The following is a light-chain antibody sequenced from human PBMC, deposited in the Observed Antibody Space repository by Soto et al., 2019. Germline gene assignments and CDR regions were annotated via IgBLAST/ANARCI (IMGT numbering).Light chain of an antibody. CDR3: QQSYSTPVGT. CDR2: AAS. CDR1: QSISSY. J-gene: IGKJ2*02. V-gene: IGKV1-39*01. Sequence: DIQMTQSPSSLSASVGDRITITCRASQSISSYLNWYQQKPGIAPKLLIYAASSLQSGVPSRFSGSGSGTDFTITISSLQPEDFATYYCQQSYSTPVGTFGQGTKLEIK.